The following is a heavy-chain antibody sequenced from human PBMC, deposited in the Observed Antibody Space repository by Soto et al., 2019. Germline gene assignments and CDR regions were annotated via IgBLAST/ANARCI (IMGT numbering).Heavy chain of an antibody. CDR2: ISVYNDNT. CDR3: KRGRGGWYLWGDY. CDR1: GYTFTSYG. J-gene: IGHJ4*02. V-gene: IGHV1-18*01. D-gene: IGHD6-19*01. Sequence: QVQLVQSGAEVKKPGASVKVSCKASGYTFTSYGINWVRQAPGQGLEWMGWISVYNDNTKYAQKVQDRVTMTTDTSTSTAYMELRSLRSDDTAVYYWKRGRGGWYLWGDYWGQGILVTVAS.